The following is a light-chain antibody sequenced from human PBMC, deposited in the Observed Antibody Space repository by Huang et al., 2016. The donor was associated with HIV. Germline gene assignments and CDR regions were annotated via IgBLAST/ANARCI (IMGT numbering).Light chain of an antibody. J-gene: IGKJ4*01. V-gene: IGKV2D-29*01. CDR1: QSLLHSDGKTY. Sequence: DIVMTQTPLSLSVTPGQPASISCKSSQSLLHSDGKTYLYWYLQKPGQAAPLLIYEVSNRFSRVPDRVSGSGSGTDFTLKISRVEAADVGVYYCMQSIQLPLTFGGGTKVEIK. CDR3: MQSIQLPLT. CDR2: EVS.